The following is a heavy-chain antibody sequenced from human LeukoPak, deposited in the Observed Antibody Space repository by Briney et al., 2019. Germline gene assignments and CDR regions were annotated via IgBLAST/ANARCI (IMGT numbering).Heavy chain of an antibody. CDR2: ISYDGSNK. J-gene: IGHJ4*02. D-gene: IGHD6-13*01. Sequence: GRSLRLSCAASGFTFSSYAMHWVRQAPGKGLEWVAVISYDGSNKYYADSVKGRFTISRVNSKNTLYLQMNSLRAEDTAVYYCARDRGYSSSWPLDYWGQGTLVTVSS. CDR3: ARDRGYSSSWPLDY. V-gene: IGHV3-30*04. CDR1: GFTFSSYA.